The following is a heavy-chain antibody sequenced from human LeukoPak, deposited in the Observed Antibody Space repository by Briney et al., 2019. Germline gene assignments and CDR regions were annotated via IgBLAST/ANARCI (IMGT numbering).Heavy chain of an antibody. CDR2: INTNTGNP. CDR3: ARVVAAAGRVRFDY. Sequence: ASVKVSCKASGYTFTSYAMNWVRQAPGQGLEWMGWINTNTGNPTYAQGFTGRFVFSLDTSVSTAYLQISSLKAEDTAVYYCARVVAAAGRVRFDYWGQGTLVTVSS. J-gene: IGHJ4*02. CDR1: GYTFTSYA. D-gene: IGHD6-13*01. V-gene: IGHV7-4-1*02.